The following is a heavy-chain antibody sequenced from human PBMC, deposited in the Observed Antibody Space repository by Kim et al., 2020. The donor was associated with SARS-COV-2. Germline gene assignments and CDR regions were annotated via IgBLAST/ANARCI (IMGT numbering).Heavy chain of an antibody. CDR1: GGSISSSSYY. V-gene: IGHV4-39*01. J-gene: IGHJ3*02. Sequence: SETLSLTCTVSGGSISSSSYYWGWIRQPPGKGLEWIGSIYYSGSTYYNPSLKSRVTISVDTSKNQFSLKLSSVTAADTAVYYCARHDFDYYDTGLAFDIWGQGTMVTVSS. CDR3: ARHDFDYYDTGLAFDI. CDR2: IYYSGST. D-gene: IGHD3-22*01.